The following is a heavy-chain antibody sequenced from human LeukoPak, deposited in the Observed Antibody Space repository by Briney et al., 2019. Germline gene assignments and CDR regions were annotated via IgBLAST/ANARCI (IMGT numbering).Heavy chain of an antibody. CDR1: GGSASKYY. D-gene: IGHD3-22*01. Sequence: PSETLSLTCIVSGGSASKYYWSWIRQPAGGGLEWIGRLYISGSTNYNPSLKGRVTMSLDTSKNQLSLTLSSVTAADTAVYYCAAGTYYYDSSGYPFDYWGQGTLVTVSS. J-gene: IGHJ4*02. V-gene: IGHV4-4*07. CDR3: AAGTYYYDSSGYPFDY. CDR2: LYISGST.